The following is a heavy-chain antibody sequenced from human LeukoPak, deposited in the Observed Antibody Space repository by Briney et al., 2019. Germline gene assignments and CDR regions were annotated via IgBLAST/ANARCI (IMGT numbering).Heavy chain of an antibody. J-gene: IGHJ4*02. V-gene: IGHV1-69-2*01. Sequence: ASVKVSCKVSGYTFTDYYMHWVQQAPGKGLEWMGLVDPEDGETIHAEKFQGRVTITADTSTDTAYMELSSLRSEDTAVYYCAIGTNFDYWGQGTLVTVSS. CDR1: GYTFTDYY. CDR3: AIGTNFDY. CDR2: VDPEDGET.